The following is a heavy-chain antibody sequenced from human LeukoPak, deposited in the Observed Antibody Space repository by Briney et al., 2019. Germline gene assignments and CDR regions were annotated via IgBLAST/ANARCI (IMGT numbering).Heavy chain of an antibody. CDR3: AKGTVFQPRAPFDP. V-gene: IGHV3-23*01. J-gene: IGHJ5*02. CDR2: INVGGSST. CDR1: GFTFSSSA. D-gene: IGHD2-21*01. Sequence: PGGSLRLSCAASGFTFSSSAMSWVRQAPGKGLEWVSYINVGGSSTYYADSVKGRFTISRDNSKNTLYLQMNSLRAEDTAVYYCAKGTVFQPRAPFDPWGQGTLVTVSS.